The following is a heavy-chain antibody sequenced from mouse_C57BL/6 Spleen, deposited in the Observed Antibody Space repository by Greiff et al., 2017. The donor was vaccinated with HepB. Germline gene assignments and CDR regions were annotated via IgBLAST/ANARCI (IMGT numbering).Heavy chain of an antibody. Sequence: GGGLVQPKGSLKLSCAASGFTFNTYAMHWVRQAPGKGLEWVARIRSKSSNYATYYADSVKDRFTISRDDSQSMLYLQMNNLKTEDTARYYGVRDPNWALYYAMDYWGQGTSVTVSS. V-gene: IGHV10-3*01. J-gene: IGHJ4*01. CDR1: GFTFNTYA. CDR2: IRSKSSNYAT. CDR3: VRDPNWALYYAMDY. D-gene: IGHD4-1*01.